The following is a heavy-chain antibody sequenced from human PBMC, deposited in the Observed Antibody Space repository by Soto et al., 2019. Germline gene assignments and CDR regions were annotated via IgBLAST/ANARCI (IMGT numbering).Heavy chain of an antibody. V-gene: IGHV4-30-4*01. J-gene: IGHJ4*02. CDR1: GDSISTVYYC. D-gene: IGHD6-13*01. Sequence: TLSLTCTVSGDSISTVYYCWSWIRQSPDKGLEWIGHIYDGGSTYSNPSLKSRVAISLDTSKNQFSLSAEDTAVYYCARAMTRGYSTYWPLDYWGQGTLVTVSS. CDR2: IYDGGST. CDR3: ARAMTRGYSTYWPLDY.